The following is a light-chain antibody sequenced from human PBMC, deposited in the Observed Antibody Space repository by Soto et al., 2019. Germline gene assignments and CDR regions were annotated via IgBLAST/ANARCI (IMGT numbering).Light chain of an antibody. V-gene: IGKV1-5*01. Sequence: DIHMTQSPSTLSASVGDRITIACRASRNISIWLAWYQQKAGKAPKLLIYDASSLESGVPSRFSGSGSGTEFTLTISSLQPDDFATYYCQQFNSHLYTFGQGTKLE. CDR2: DAS. CDR1: RNISIW. CDR3: QQFNSHLYT. J-gene: IGKJ2*01.